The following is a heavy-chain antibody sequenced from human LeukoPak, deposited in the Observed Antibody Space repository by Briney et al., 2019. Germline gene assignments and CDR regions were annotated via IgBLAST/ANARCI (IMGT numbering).Heavy chain of an antibody. CDR1: GGSISSGSYY. CDR2: IYTSGST. J-gene: IGHJ4*02. CDR3: ARGRDGYRDKYYFDY. V-gene: IGHV4-61*02. Sequence: PSQTLSHTCTVSGGSISSGSYYWSWIRQPAGKGLEWIGRIYTSGSTNYNPSLKSRVTISVDTSKNQFSLKLSSVTAADTAVYYCARGRDGYRDKYYFDYWGQGTLVTVSS. D-gene: IGHD5-24*01.